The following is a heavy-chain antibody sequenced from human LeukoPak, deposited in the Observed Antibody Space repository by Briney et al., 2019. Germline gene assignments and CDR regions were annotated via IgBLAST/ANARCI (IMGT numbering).Heavy chain of an antibody. J-gene: IGHJ4*02. CDR1: GYTFTGYY. CDR2: INPNSSDT. CDR3: ARRDYGDY. Sequence: ASVKVSCKTSGYTFTGYYIHWVRQAPGQGLEWMGRINPNSSDTNYAQKFQGRVTVTRITSITTAYMELSSLRSDDTAVYYCARRDYGDYWGQGTLVTVSS. V-gene: IGHV1-2*06.